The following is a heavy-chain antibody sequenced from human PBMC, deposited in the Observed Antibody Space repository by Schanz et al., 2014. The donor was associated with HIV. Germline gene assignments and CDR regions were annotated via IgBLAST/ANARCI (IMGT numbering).Heavy chain of an antibody. J-gene: IGHJ4*02. CDR3: AKVAIHSSGWLPFDY. D-gene: IGHD6-19*01. V-gene: IGHV3-23*04. CDR1: GFTVSSSY. Sequence: VQLVESGGGVVQPGRSLRLSCAASGFTVSSSYMSWVRQAPGKGLEWVSTISGSGGSPYYADSVKGRFTISRDNSKNTLYLQMNSLRAEDTAVYYCAKVAIHSSGWLPFDYWGQGTLVTVSS. CDR2: ISGSGGSP.